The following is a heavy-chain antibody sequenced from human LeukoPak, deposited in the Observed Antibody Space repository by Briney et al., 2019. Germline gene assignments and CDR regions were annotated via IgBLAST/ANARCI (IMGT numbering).Heavy chain of an antibody. CDR3: AKDYRPHDFWSGLVDY. CDR2: ISYDGSNK. D-gene: IGHD3-3*01. V-gene: IGHV3-30*18. Sequence: GGSLRLSCAASGFTFSSYGMHWVRQAPGKGLEWVAVISYDGSNKYYADSVKGRFTISRDNSKNTLYLQMNSLRAEDTAVYYCAKDYRPHDFWSGLVDYWGQGTLVTVTS. CDR1: GFTFSSYG. J-gene: IGHJ4*02.